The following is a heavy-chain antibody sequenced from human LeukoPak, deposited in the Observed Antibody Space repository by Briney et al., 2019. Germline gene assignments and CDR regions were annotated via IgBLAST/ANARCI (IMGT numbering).Heavy chain of an antibody. CDR3: AKDSYGMDG. CDR2: IRWNSRSI. J-gene: IGHJ6*02. Sequence: SGGSLRLSCTASGFTFDEYAMHWVRHAPGKGLELVLGIRWNSRSIGYAASVKGRFTISTDNAKYSLYLQMNSLRAEDTALYYCAKDSYGMDGWGQGTTVTVS. CDR1: GFTFDEYA. V-gene: IGHV3-9*01.